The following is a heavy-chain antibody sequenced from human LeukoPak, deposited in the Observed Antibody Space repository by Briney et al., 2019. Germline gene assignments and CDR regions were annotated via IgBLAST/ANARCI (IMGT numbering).Heavy chain of an antibody. CDR1: GGTFTSYA. CDR2: IIPIFGTA. J-gene: IGHJ4*02. D-gene: IGHD6-19*01. CDR3: ARVWGSSGWYSIDY. V-gene: IGHV1-69*13. Sequence: SVTVSCTASGGTFTSYAISWARQAPGQGLEWMGGIIPIFGTANYAQKSQGRVTIIADESTSTAYMELSSLRSEDTAVYYCARVWGSSGWYSIDYWGQGTLVTVYS.